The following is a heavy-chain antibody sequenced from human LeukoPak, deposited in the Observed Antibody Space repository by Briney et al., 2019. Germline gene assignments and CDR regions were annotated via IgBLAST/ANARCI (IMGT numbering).Heavy chain of an antibody. D-gene: IGHD3-3*01. CDR3: ARDAPPFGVGGDAFDI. J-gene: IGHJ3*02. CDR1: GFTFSSHS. V-gene: IGHV3-21*01. CDR2: ISSSSSYI. Sequence: PGGSLRLSCAASGFTFSSHSMNWVRQAPGKGLEWVSSISSSSSYIYYADSVKGRFTISRDNAKNSLYLQMNSLRAEDAAVYYCARDAPPFGVGGDAFDIWGQGTMVTVSS.